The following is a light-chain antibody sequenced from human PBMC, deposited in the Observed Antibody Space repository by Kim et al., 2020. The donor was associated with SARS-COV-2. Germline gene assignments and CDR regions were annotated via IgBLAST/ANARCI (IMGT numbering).Light chain of an antibody. CDR3: QVWDSSSDHPV. Sequence: PFVLNNIGSKSVHWYQQKPGQAPVLVIYYDSDRPSGIPERFSGSNSGNTATLTISRVEAGDEADYYCQVWDSSSDHPVFG. CDR2: YDS. CDR1: NIGSKS. J-gene: IGLJ3*02. V-gene: IGLV3-21*04.